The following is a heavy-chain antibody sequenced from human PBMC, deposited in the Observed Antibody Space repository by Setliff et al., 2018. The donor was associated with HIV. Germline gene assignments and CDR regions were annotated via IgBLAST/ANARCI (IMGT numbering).Heavy chain of an antibody. D-gene: IGHD4-17*01. CDR1: GYSFTNYG. CDR2: INTNTGNP. V-gene: IGHV7-4-1*02. CDR3: ARALYGDYGGDINWFDP. J-gene: IGHJ5*02. Sequence: ASVKVSCKASGYSFTNYGMNWVRQAPGQGLEWMGWINTNTGNPTYAQGFTGRFVFSLDTSVSTTYLQISSLKAEDTAVYYCARALYGDYGGDINWFDPWGQGTLVTVSS.